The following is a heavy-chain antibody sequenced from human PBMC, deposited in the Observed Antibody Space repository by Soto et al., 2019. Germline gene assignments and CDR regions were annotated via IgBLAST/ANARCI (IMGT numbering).Heavy chain of an antibody. CDR3: ATAGYCSSTSCYGMDV. D-gene: IGHD2-2*01. J-gene: IGHJ6*02. V-gene: IGHV1-3*01. CDR1: GYTFTSYA. Sequence: EASVKVSCKASGYTFTSYAMHWVRQAPGQRLEWMGWINAGNGNTKYSQKFQGRVTITRDTSASTAYMELSSLRSEDTAVYYCATAGYCSSTSCYGMDVWGQGTRFTVSS. CDR2: INAGNGNT.